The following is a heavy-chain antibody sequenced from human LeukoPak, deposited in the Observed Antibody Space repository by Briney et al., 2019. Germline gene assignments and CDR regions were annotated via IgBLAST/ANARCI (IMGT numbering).Heavy chain of an antibody. J-gene: IGHJ6*03. V-gene: IGHV4-39*07. CDR3: ARGRAGRGYSYVIYYYYYMDV. CDR2: IYYTGNT. D-gene: IGHD5-18*01. CDR1: GDSITGYY. Sequence: SETLSLTCSVSGDSITGYYWGWIRQPPGKGLEWIGNIYYTGNTYYNSSLRSRVTISLDTSKNQFSLKVISMTAADTAVYYCARGRAGRGYSYVIYYYYYMDVWGKGTTVTVSS.